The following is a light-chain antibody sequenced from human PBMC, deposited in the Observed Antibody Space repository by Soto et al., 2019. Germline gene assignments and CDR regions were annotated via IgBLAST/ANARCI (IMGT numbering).Light chain of an antibody. CDR1: QSVSSSY. J-gene: IGKJ2*01. CDR2: GAS. V-gene: IGKV3-20*01. Sequence: EIVLTQSPGTLSLSPGERATLSCRASQSVSSSYLAWYQQKPGQAPRLLIYGASSRATGIPDRFSGSGSGTAFNLSISGLEPEDFSKYYCKHYGNIMDYTFGQVTKTEIK. CDR3: KHYGNIMDYT.